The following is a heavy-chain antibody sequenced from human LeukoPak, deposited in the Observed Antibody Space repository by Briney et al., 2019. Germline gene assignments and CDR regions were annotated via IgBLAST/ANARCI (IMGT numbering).Heavy chain of an antibody. CDR3: AKLKEVWGSYRYTLDY. V-gene: IGHV1-69*01. Sequence: SVKVSCKASGGTFSSYAISWVRQAPGQGLEWMGGIIPILDTANYAQKFQGRGTITADESTNTAYMELSSLRSEDTAVYYCAKLKEVWGSYRYTLDYWGQGTLVTVSS. CDR2: IIPILDTA. CDR1: GGTFSSYA. D-gene: IGHD3-16*02. J-gene: IGHJ4*02.